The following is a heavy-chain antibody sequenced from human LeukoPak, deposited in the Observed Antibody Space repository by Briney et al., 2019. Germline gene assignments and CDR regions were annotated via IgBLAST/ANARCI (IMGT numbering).Heavy chain of an antibody. V-gene: IGHV3-23*01. D-gene: IGHD6-19*01. CDR1: GFTFSNSG. CDR3: SKRGSGAFTYFDS. Sequence: GGSLRLSCVASGFTFSNSGMSWVRQAPGKGLDWVSSINGGGDDTYYADSVKGRFTISRDNSKNTLFLQMNSLRDEDTAVYYCSKRGSGAFTYFDSWGQGTLVTVSS. J-gene: IGHJ4*02. CDR2: INGGGDDT.